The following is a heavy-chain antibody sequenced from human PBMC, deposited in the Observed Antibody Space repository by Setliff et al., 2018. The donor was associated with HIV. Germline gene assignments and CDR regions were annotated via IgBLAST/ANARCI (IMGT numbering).Heavy chain of an antibody. Sequence: LRLSCAASGFTVSDNYMTWVRQAPGKGLEWVSVIYSDGRTFYADSVKGRFTISRDNSNNILFLQMNSLLAEDTAVYYCAKGVKFLDPWGQGTLVTVSS. V-gene: IGHV3-53*01. CDR3: AKGVKFLDP. D-gene: IGHD3-16*01. CDR1: GFTVSDNY. CDR2: IYSDGRT. J-gene: IGHJ5*02.